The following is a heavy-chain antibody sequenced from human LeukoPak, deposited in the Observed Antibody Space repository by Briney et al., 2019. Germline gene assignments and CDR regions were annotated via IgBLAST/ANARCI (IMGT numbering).Heavy chain of an antibody. CDR3: ARGWGLGHVDY. V-gene: IGHV4-34*01. CDR2: INHSGST. D-gene: IGHD2-21*02. Sequence: SETLSLTCAVYGGSFSGYYWSWIRQPPGKGLEWIGEINHSGSTNYNPSLKSRVTISVDTSKNQFSLKLSSVTAADTAVYYCARGWGLGHVDYWGQGTLVTVSS. CDR1: GGSFSGYY. J-gene: IGHJ4*02.